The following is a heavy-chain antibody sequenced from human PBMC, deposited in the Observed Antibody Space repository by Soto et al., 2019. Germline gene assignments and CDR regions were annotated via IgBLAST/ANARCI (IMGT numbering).Heavy chain of an antibody. CDR2: MNPNSGNT. V-gene: IGHV1-8*01. D-gene: IGHD2-15*01. Sequence: QVQLVQSGAEVKKPGASVKVSCKASGYTFTSYDINWVRQATGQVLEWMGWMNPNSGNTGYAQKFQGRVTMTRNTSIITAYMELSSLRSEDTAVYYCGRGRCSGGSCYSVGGHNCFDPWGQGTLVTVSS. CDR3: GRGRCSGGSCYSVGGHNCFDP. CDR1: GYTFTSYD. J-gene: IGHJ5*02.